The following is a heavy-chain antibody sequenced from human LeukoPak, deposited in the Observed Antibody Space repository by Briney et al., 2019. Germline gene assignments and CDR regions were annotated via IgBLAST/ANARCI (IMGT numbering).Heavy chain of an antibody. Sequence: GGSLRLSCAASGFTFSDYYMSWIRQAPGKGLEWVSYISSSGSTIYYADSVKGLFTISRDNSKNTLYLQMNSLRAEDTAVYYCAKEHSHFGELLPHYYFDYWGQGTLVTVSS. CDR3: AKEHSHFGELLPHYYFDY. D-gene: IGHD3-10*01. V-gene: IGHV3-11*04. CDR2: ISSSGSTI. CDR1: GFTFSDYY. J-gene: IGHJ4*02.